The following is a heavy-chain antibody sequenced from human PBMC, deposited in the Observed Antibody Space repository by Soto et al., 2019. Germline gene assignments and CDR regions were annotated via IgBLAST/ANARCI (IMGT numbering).Heavy chain of an antibody. CDR2: ISYDGSNK. Sequence: PGGSLRLSCAASGFTFSSYAMHWVRQAPGKGLEWVAVISYDGSNKYYADSVKGRFTISRDNSKNTLYLQMNSLRAEDTAVYYCARGLLYDTDTQDLWGQGTLVTVSS. CDR3: ARGLLYDTDTQDL. V-gene: IGHV3-30-3*01. J-gene: IGHJ5*02. D-gene: IGHD3-16*01. CDR1: GFTFSSYA.